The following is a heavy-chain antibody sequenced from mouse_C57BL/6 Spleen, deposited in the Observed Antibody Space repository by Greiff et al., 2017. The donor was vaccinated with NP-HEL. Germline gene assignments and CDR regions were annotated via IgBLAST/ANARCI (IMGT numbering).Heavy chain of an antibody. J-gene: IGHJ2*01. V-gene: IGHV1-69*01. Sequence: QVQLQQPGAELVMPGASVKLSCKASGYTFTSYWMHWVKQRPGQGLEWIGEIDPSDSYTNYNQKFKGKSTLTVDKSSSTAYMQLSSLTSEDSAVYYCARGRPCDYWGQGTTLTVSS. CDR2: IDPSDSYT. CDR1: GYTFTSYW. CDR3: ARGRPCDY.